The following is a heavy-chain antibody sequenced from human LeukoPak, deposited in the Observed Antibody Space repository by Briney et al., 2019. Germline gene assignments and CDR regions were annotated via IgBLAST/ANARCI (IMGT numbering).Heavy chain of an antibody. CDR2: ISAGGDNT. J-gene: IGHJ4*02. Sequence: GGSLRLSCAASGFTFSTYAMSWVRQAPGKGLEWVSAISAGGDNTYYADSVKGRFTISRDNSKNTVYLQINSLRAEDTAVYHCAKEYRSPGPIDYWGQGTLVTVSS. CDR3: AKEYRSPGPIDY. CDR1: GFTFSTYA. D-gene: IGHD6-13*01. V-gene: IGHV3-23*01.